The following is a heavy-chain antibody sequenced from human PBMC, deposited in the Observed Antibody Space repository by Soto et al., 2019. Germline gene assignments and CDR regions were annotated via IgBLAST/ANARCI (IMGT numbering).Heavy chain of an antibody. D-gene: IGHD3-10*01. J-gene: IGHJ4*02. Sequence: HPGGSLRLSCAAPGFTFSSYAMHWVRQAPGKGLEWVAVISYDGSNKYYADSVKGRFTISRDNSKNTLYLQMNSLRAEDTAVYYCARDPVVAYYGSGKGPLDYWGQGTLVTVSS. CDR3: ARDPVVAYYGSGKGPLDY. CDR1: GFTFSSYA. V-gene: IGHV3-30-3*01. CDR2: ISYDGSNK.